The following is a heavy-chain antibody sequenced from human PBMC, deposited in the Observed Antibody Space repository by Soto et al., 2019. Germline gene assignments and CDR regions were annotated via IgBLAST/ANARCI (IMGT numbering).Heavy chain of an antibody. CDR1: GFSLSTSGVG. CDR2: IYWDDDK. D-gene: IGHD3-3*01. V-gene: IGHV2-5*02. J-gene: IGHJ6*03. Sequence: QITLKESGPTLVKPTQTLTLTCTFSGFSLSTSGVGVGWIRQPPGKALEWLALIYWDDDKRYSPSLKSRLTITEDTSKNQVVLTMTNTDPVDTATYYCARQNPYYDFWSGYYGRFYYYYMDVWGKGTTVTVSS. CDR3: ARQNPYYDFWSGYYGRFYYYYMDV.